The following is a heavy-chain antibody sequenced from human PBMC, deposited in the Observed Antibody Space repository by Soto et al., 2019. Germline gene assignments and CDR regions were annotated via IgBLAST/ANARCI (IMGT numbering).Heavy chain of an antibody. D-gene: IGHD3-10*01. CDR3: AKDRAFWFGEGGWFDP. Sequence: EVQLVESGGGLVQPGGSLRLSCAASGFIFDSFALSWVRQAPGKGLEWVSGIGGSGGRTYYADSVKGRFTISRDNSKHTLYLQMSSLSAEDTAIYYCAKDRAFWFGEGGWFDPWGQGTLVTVSS. J-gene: IGHJ5*02. CDR2: IGGSGGRT. V-gene: IGHV3-23*04. CDR1: GFIFDSFA.